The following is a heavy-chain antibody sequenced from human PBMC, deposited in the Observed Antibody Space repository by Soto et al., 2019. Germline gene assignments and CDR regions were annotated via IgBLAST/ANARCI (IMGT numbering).Heavy chain of an antibody. D-gene: IGHD5-18*01. CDR2: ISGSGGST. Sequence: GGSLRLSCAASGFTFSSYAMSWVRQAPGKGLEWVSAISGSGGSTYYADSVKGRFTISRDNSKNTLYLQMNSLRAEDTAVYYCAKDLDDGYSYGYLGYWGQGTLVTVSS. CDR3: AKDLDDGYSYGYLGY. J-gene: IGHJ4*02. V-gene: IGHV3-23*01. CDR1: GFTFSSYA.